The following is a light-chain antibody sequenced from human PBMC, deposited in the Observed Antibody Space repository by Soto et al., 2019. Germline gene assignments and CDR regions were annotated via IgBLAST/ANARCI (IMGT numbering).Light chain of an antibody. CDR2: GAS. CDR3: QQYNNWPPIN. J-gene: IGKJ5*01. Sequence: EIVLTQSPAALSVSPGEIVTLSCRASQGIGSTLAWYQQKPGQTPRLLVYGASSRATGIPDRFSGSGSGTEFTLTISSLQSEDFAVYYCQQYNNWPPINFGQGTRLEIK. CDR1: QGIGST. V-gene: IGKV3D-15*01.